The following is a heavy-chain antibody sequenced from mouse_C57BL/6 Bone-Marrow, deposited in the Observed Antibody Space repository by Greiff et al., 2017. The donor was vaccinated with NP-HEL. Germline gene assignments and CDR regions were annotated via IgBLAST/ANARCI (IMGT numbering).Heavy chain of an antibody. Sequence: VQLVESGPELVKPGASVKISCKASGYAFSSSWMNWVKQRPGKGLEWIGRIYPGDGDTNYNGKFKGKATLTADKSSSTAYMQLSSLTSEDSAVYFCARDGYYPAWFAYWGQGTLVTVSA. CDR2: IYPGDGDT. D-gene: IGHD2-3*01. V-gene: IGHV1-82*01. J-gene: IGHJ3*01. CDR1: GYAFSSSW. CDR3: ARDGYYPAWFAY.